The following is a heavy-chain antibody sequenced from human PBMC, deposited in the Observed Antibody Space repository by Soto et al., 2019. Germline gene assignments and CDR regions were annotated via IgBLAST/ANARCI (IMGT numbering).Heavy chain of an antibody. CDR1: GFTFSAFS. D-gene: IGHD3-9*01. Sequence: EVRLVESGGGLVKPGGSLRLSCAASGFTFSAFSMNWVRQAPGKGLEWLSYINKDSTYIYCDDSLRGRSTISRDNARDSLYLQIDSMRAEDTAVYYCVRDFGRYFRSGYMDVWGDGATVIVS. V-gene: IGHV3-21*02. CDR2: INKDSTYI. CDR3: VRDFGRYFRSGYMDV. J-gene: IGHJ6*03.